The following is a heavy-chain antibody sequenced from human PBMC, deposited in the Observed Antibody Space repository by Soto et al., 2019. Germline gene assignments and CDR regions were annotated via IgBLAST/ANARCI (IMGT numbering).Heavy chain of an antibody. CDR3: VRRVSGNYDY. Sequence: EVPLAESGGGMVQPGGSLRLSCVASGFTFSSYAMHWVRQAPGKGLEYVSSISSNGGTTYYGNSVKGRFTISRDNSKNTLYLQMGSLRAEDMAVYYCVRRVSGNYDYWGQGTRVTVSS. J-gene: IGHJ4*02. V-gene: IGHV3-64*01. D-gene: IGHD1-7*01. CDR1: GFTFSSYA. CDR2: ISSNGGTT.